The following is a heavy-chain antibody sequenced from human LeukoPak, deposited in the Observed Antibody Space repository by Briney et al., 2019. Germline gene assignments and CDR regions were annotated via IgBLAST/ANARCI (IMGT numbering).Heavy chain of an antibody. V-gene: IGHV3-53*01. J-gene: IGHJ4*02. D-gene: IGHD4/OR15-4a*01. Sequence: GGSLRLSCTVSGFTISSNSMSWVRQAPGKGLEWVSFIYSDNTHYSDSVKGRFTISRDNSKNTLYLQMNSLRAEDTAVYYCTRRAGAYSHPYDYWGQGTLVTVSS. CDR2: IYSDNT. CDR3: TRRAGAYSHPYDY. CDR1: GFTISSNS.